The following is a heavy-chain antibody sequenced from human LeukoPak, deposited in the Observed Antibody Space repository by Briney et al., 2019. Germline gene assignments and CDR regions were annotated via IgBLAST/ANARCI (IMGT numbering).Heavy chain of an antibody. V-gene: IGHV3-9*01. D-gene: IGHD3-22*01. Sequence: GRSLRLSCAASGFTFDDYAIHWVRQAPGKGLEWVSGISWNSGSIGYADSVKGRFTISRDNAKNSLYLQMNSLRAEDTALYYCAKGGGYYDSSGEGIHDAFDIWGQGTMVTVSS. CDR3: AKGGGYYDSSGEGIHDAFDI. J-gene: IGHJ3*02. CDR2: ISWNSGSI. CDR1: GFTFDDYA.